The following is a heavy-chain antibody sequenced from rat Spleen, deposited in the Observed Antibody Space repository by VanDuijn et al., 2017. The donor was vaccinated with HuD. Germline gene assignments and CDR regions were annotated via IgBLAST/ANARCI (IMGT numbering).Heavy chain of an antibody. CDR1: GFTFRNFD. D-gene: IGHD1-8*01. J-gene: IGHJ3*01. Sequence: EVQLVESGGGLVQPGRSMQLSCEASGFTFRNFDMAWVRQAPTKGLEWVASISPSGVTYYRDSVKGRFTISRDIAENTLYLQMDSLRSEDTATYYCAKEGDGGYSSYPNWFAYWGQGTLVTVSS. CDR3: AKEGDGGYSSYPNWFAY. V-gene: IGHV5-25*01. CDR2: ISPSGVT.